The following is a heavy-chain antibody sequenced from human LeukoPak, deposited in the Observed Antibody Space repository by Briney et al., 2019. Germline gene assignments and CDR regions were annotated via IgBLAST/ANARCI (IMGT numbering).Heavy chain of an antibody. V-gene: IGHV3-30-3*01. J-gene: IGHJ4*02. D-gene: IGHD5-12*01. Sequence: PAGSLRLSCAASGFSFISYAVHWVRQPPGKGLEWVAVISYDGSITNYADSVKGRFTISRDDSKNTLYLQMNSLSAEDTAVYYCARDAAGGGNDHWGQGTLVTVPS. CDR2: ISYDGSIT. CDR1: GFSFISYA. CDR3: ARDAAGGGNDH.